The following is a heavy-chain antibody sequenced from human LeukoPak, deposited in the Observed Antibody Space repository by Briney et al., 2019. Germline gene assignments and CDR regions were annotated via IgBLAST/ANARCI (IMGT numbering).Heavy chain of an antibody. CDR1: EDSVSSNSAA. CDR3: ARVPHSYCSGGSCYGNYFDY. D-gene: IGHD2-15*01. Sequence: SQTLSLTCAISEDSVSSNSAAWNWIRQSPSRGLEWLGRTYYRSKWYNDYAVSVKSRITINPDTSKNQFSLQLNSVTPEDTAVYYCARVPHSYCSGGSCYGNYFDYWGQGTLVTVSS. J-gene: IGHJ4*02. V-gene: IGHV6-1*01. CDR2: TYYRSKWYN.